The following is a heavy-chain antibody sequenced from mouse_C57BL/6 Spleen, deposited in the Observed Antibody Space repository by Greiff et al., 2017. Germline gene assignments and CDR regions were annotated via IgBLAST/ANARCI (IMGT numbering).Heavy chain of an antibody. CDR2: IHPNSGST. D-gene: IGHD2-1*01. V-gene: IGHV1-64*01. CDR1: GYTFTSYW. Sequence: QVQLQQSGPELVKPGASVKLSCKASGYTFTSYWMHWVKQRPGQGLEWIGMIHPNSGSTNYNEKFKSKATLTVDKSSSTAYMQLSSLTSEDSAVYYCARFDGNYDFDYWGQGTTLTVSS. CDR3: ARFDGNYDFDY. J-gene: IGHJ2*01.